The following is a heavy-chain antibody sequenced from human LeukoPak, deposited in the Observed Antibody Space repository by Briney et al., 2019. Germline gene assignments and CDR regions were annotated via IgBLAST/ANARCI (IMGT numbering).Heavy chain of an antibody. Sequence: PGGSLRLSCAASGFTFSSYSMNWVRQAPGKGLEWVSSITSSNNYIYYGDSVKGRFTISRDDAKNSLFLQMNSLRAEDTATYYCARGEFVDYYYFCMDVWGEGTTVTVSS. CDR3: ARGEFVDYYYFCMDV. CDR2: ITSSNNYI. CDR1: GFTFSSYS. J-gene: IGHJ6*03. V-gene: IGHV3-21*01. D-gene: IGHD2/OR15-2a*01.